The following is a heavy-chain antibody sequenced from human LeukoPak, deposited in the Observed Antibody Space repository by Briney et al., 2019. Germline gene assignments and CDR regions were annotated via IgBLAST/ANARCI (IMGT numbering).Heavy chain of an antibody. J-gene: IGHJ5*02. CDR1: GGSLSSYY. Sequence: SETLSLTCTVSGGSLSSYYWSWIRQPAGKGLEWIGRIYTSGSTNYNPSLKSRVTMSVDTSKNQFSLKLSSVTAADTAVYYCARDIPPMLGSYWFDPWGQGTLVTVSS. V-gene: IGHV4-4*07. CDR3: ARDIPPMLGSYWFDP. D-gene: IGHD3-16*01. CDR2: IYTSGST.